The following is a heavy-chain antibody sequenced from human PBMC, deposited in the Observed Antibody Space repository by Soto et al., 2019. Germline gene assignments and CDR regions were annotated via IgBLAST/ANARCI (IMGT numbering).Heavy chain of an antibody. V-gene: IGHV3-33*01. CDR2: WYDGSNK. Sequence: QVQLVESGGGVVQPGRSLRLSCAASGFTFSSYGMHLWYDGSNKYYADSVKGRFTISRDNSKNTLYLQMNSLRAEDTAVYYCARTDYGGTYFDYWGQGTLVTVSS. D-gene: IGHD4-17*01. CDR1: GFTFSSYG. J-gene: IGHJ4*02. CDR3: ARTDYGGTYFDY.